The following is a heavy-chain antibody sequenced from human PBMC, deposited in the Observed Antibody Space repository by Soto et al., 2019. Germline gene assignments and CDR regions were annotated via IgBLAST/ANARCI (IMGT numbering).Heavy chain of an antibody. CDR1: GFTLSSYW. CDR3: ARGDNGLDV. V-gene: IGHV3-74*01. Sequence: EVQLVEPGGGLVQPGGSLRLSCVASGFTLSSYWMYWVRQAPGKGLVWVSRCNGDGSATRYADSVKGRFTISRDNAKNTLYLQVNSLRADDTAVYYCARGDNGLDVWGQGTTVTVSS. CDR2: CNGDGSAT. J-gene: IGHJ6*02.